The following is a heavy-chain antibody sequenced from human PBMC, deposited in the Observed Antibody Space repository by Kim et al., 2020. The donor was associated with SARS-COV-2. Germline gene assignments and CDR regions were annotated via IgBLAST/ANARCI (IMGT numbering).Heavy chain of an antibody. CDR1: GGSISSGGYY. Sequence: SETLSLTCTVSGGSISSGGYYWSWIRQHPGKGLEWIGYIYYSGSTYYNPSLKSRVTISVDTSKNQFSLKLSSVTAADTAVYYCARDEVVPAASGYGMDVWGQGTTVTVSS. V-gene: IGHV4-31*03. CDR2: IYYSGST. CDR3: ARDEVVPAASGYGMDV. D-gene: IGHD2-2*01. J-gene: IGHJ6*02.